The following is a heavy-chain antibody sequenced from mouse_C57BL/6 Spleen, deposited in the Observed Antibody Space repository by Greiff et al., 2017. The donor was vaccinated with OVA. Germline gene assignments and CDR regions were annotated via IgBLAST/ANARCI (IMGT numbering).Heavy chain of an antibody. D-gene: IGHD2-2*01. V-gene: IGHV1-15*01. J-gene: IGHJ4*01. CDR2: IDPETGGT. CDR1: GYTFTDYE. Sequence: VKLQESGAELVRPGASVKLSCKASGYTFTDYEMHWVKQTPVHGLEWIGAIDPETGGTAYNQKFKGKAILTADKSSSTAYMELRSLTSEDTAVYYCTRRVTTGGRGFARDYWGQGTSVTVSS. CDR3: TRRVTTGGRGFARDY.